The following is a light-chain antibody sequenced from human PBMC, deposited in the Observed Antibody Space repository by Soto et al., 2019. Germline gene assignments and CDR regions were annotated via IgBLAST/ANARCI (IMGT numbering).Light chain of an antibody. J-gene: IGKJ1*01. CDR2: AAS. Sequence: DIPMTQSPSSLSASVGDRVTITCRASRSISSYLNWYQQKPGKAPNLLIYAASSLQSGVPSRFSGSGSGTDFTLTISSLQPEDFATYYCQQSYITPPTFGQGTKVEIK. CDR1: RSISSY. V-gene: IGKV1-39*01. CDR3: QQSYITPPT.